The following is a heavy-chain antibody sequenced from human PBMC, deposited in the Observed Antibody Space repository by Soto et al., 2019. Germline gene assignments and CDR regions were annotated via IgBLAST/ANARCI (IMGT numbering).Heavy chain of an antibody. D-gene: IGHD1-26*01. V-gene: IGHV3-74*01. CDR2: IKRDGSTA. J-gene: IGHJ6*04. CDR1: GFTFSDSW. CDR3: ARGVNNGYYQDV. Sequence: EVQLVESGGGLVQPGGSLRLSCAASGFTFSDSWMHWVRQAPGKGLEWVSRIKRDGSTANYADSVKGRVTISRDNAKSTLYLEMNSLRVEDTADYYCARGVNNGYYQDVWGKGTTVTVSS.